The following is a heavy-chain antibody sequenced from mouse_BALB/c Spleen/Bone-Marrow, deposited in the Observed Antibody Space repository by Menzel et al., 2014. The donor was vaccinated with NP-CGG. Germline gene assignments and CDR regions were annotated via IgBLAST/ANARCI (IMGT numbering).Heavy chain of an antibody. CDR2: ILPGSGTT. V-gene: IGHV1-9*01. J-gene: IGHJ4*01. Sequence: VKLMESGAELMKPGASVKISCKATGYTFSSYWIEWVKQRPGHGLEWIGEILPGSGTTNYNENFKGKATFTADTSSNTAYMQLSSLTSEDSVVYYCARDYRYDGAMDYWGQGTSVTVSS. CDR1: GYTFSSYW. D-gene: IGHD2-14*01. CDR3: ARDYRYDGAMDY.